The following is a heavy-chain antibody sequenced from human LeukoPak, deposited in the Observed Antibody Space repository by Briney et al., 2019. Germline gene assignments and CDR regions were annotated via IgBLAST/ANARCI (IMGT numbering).Heavy chain of an antibody. V-gene: IGHV3-48*03. D-gene: IGHD3-16*01. Sequence: PGGSLRLSCAASGFTFSSFEMNWVRQAPGKGLEWVSYISSSRSTIYYADSVKGRFTISRDNAKNSLYLQMNSLGVEGTAVYYCAREGVMAPYYFDYWGQGTLVTVSS. J-gene: IGHJ4*02. CDR3: AREGVMAPYYFDY. CDR2: ISSSRSTI. CDR1: GFTFSSFE.